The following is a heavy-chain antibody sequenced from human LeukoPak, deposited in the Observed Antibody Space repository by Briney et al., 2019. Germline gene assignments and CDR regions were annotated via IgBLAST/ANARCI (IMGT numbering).Heavy chain of an antibody. Sequence: GGSLRLSCAASGFIFSKYAMGWVRQAPGKGLEWVSLISESGTSTNYADSVKGRFTISRDNSKNTLYLQMNSLRAEDTAVYYCARTKRYSGWSDYWGQGTLVTVSS. J-gene: IGHJ4*02. CDR1: GFIFSKYA. CDR3: ARTKRYSGWSDY. D-gene: IGHD6-19*01. V-gene: IGHV3-23*01. CDR2: ISESGTST.